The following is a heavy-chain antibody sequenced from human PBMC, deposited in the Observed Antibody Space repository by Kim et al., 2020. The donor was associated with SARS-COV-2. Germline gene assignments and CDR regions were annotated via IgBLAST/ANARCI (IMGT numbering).Heavy chain of an antibody. D-gene: IGHD6-13*01. CDR3: ARRGSSFFDY. V-gene: IGHV4-39*01. CDR2: IYYSGST. Sequence: SETLSLTCTVSGGSISSSSYYWGWIRQPPGKGLEWIGSIYYSGSTYYNPSLKSRVTISVDTSKNQFSLKLSSVTAADTAVYYCARRGSSFFDYWGQGTLVTVSS. J-gene: IGHJ4*02. CDR1: GGSISSSSYY.